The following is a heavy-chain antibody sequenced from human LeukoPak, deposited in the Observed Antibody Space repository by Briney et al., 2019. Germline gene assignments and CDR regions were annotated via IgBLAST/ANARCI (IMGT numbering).Heavy chain of an antibody. J-gene: IGHJ5*02. CDR3: ARDRGYYDILTATNELDP. Sequence: GESLKISCKGSGYSFTNYWIGWVRQMPGKGLEWMGIIFPGDSDTRYNPSFQGQVTISADKSISTAYMELSRLRSDDTAVYYCARDRGYYDILTATNELDPWGQGTLVTVSS. V-gene: IGHV5-51*01. CDR1: GYSFTNYW. D-gene: IGHD3-9*01. CDR2: IFPGDSDT.